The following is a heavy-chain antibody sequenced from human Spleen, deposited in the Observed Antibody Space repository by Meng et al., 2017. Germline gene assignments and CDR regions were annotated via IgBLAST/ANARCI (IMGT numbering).Heavy chain of an antibody. CDR3: VTRGNPYLNC. Sequence: QGLPVQAGAEVKKPGASVKVSCDPSGYTLCRDGFSWVRQAPGQGLEWLGWINTYTGKTDYAQKFQGRVTLTTDTFTSTAYMELRSLRSDDTDVYYCVTRGNPYLNCWGQGTLVTVSS. J-gene: IGHJ4*02. V-gene: IGHV1-18*01. CDR1: GYTLCRDG. CDR2: INTYTGKT.